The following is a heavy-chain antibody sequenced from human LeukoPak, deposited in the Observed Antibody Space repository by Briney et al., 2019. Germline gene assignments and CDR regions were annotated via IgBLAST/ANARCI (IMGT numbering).Heavy chain of an antibody. CDR1: GGSLSSYY. Sequence: SETLSLTCTVSGGSLSSYYWTWIRQPPGKGLEWIGYIYYSGSTNYNPSLKSRVTISVDTSKNQFSLKLSSVTAADTAVYYCARGASGYSYGFDYWGQGTLVTVSS. J-gene: IGHJ4*02. D-gene: IGHD5-18*01. CDR2: IYYSGST. V-gene: IGHV4-59*01. CDR3: ARGASGYSYGFDY.